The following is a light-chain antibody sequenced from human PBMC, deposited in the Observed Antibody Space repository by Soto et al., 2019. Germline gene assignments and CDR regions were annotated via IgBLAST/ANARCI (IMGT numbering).Light chain of an antibody. CDR1: QSISTL. CDR3: QQYNNSPLT. V-gene: IGKV1-5*03. Sequence: DIQMTQSPSTLSASVGDRVTITCRASQSISTLLAWYQQNPGKAPKLLIYKTSSLESGVPSRFSGSGSGTQFTLTISSLQPDDFATYYCQQYNNSPLTFGGGNKVEIK. CDR2: KTS. J-gene: IGKJ4*01.